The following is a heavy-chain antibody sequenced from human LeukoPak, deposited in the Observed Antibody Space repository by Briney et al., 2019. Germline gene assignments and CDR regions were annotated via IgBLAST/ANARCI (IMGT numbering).Heavy chain of an antibody. Sequence: ASVKVSCKASGYTFTSYGISWLRQAPGQGLEWMGWISAYNGNTNYAQKLQGRVTMTTDTSTSTAYMELRSLRSDDTAVYYCARGIDRTVTRSAFDYWGQGTLVTVSS. CDR2: ISAYNGNT. V-gene: IGHV1-18*01. J-gene: IGHJ4*02. D-gene: IGHD4-11*01. CDR3: ARGIDRTVTRSAFDY. CDR1: GYTFTSYG.